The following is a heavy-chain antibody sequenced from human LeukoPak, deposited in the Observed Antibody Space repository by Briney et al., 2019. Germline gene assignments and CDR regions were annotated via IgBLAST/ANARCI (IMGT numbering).Heavy chain of an antibody. CDR3: ARVQYDYGDYACFDY. D-gene: IGHD4-17*01. CDR2: ISSSGSTI. J-gene: IGHJ4*02. V-gene: IGHV3-11*01. CDR1: GFTFSDYY. Sequence: GGSLRLSCAASGFTFSDYYMSWIRQAAGKGLEWVSYISSSGSTIYYADSVKGRFTISRDNAKNSLYLQMNSLRAEDTAVYYCARVQYDYGDYACFDYWGQGTLVTVSS.